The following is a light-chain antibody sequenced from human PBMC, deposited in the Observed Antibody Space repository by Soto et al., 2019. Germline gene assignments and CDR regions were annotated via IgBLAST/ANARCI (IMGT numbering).Light chain of an antibody. CDR3: QQSYSTLT. CDR2: SAS. CDR1: QSISSY. Sequence: DIQMTQSPSSLSASVGDRVTITCRASQSISSYLNWYQQKQGKAPKLLIYSASSLQSGVPSRFSVSGSRTDFTLTISSLQPEDFSTYYCQQSYSTLTFGGGTKVEIK. J-gene: IGKJ4*01. V-gene: IGKV1-39*01.